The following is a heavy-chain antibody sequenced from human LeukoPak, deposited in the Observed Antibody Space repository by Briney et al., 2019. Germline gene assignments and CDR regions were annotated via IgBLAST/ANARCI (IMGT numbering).Heavy chain of an antibody. CDR1: GGSISSYY. Sequence: SETLSLTCTVSGGSISSYYWSWIRQPPGKGLEWIGYIYYSGSTNYNPSLKSRVTISVDTSKNQFSLNLSSVTAADTAVYYCARRLPSIAALDYWGQGILVTVSS. J-gene: IGHJ4*02. V-gene: IGHV4-59*12. D-gene: IGHD2-15*01. CDR2: IYYSGST. CDR3: ARRLPSIAALDY.